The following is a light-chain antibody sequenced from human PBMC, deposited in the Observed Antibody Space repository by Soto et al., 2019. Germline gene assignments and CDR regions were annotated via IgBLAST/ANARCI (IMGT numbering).Light chain of an antibody. CDR2: GAS. Sequence: EIVMTHSPPTLSVSPCERATLSFSASQSVSSNLAWYQQTPGQAPRLLIYGASTRATGIPARFSGSGSGTEFTLTISSLQSEDFAVYYCQQYGSSPPLTFGGGTRLEIK. V-gene: IGKV3-15*01. J-gene: IGKJ5*01. CDR1: QSVSSN. CDR3: QQYGSSPPLT.